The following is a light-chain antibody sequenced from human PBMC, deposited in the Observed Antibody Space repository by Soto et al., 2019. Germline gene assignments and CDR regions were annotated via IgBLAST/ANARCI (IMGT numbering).Light chain of an antibody. Sequence: QSVLTQPASVSGSPGQSITISCTGTSSDVGAYNLVSWYQQYPGKAPKLTVYEVTNRPSGVSNRFSGSKSGNAASLTISGLQAEDEADYYCSSYTTTSTLGVFGTGTKVTV. CDR3: SSYTTTSTLGV. CDR2: EVT. V-gene: IGLV2-14*01. J-gene: IGLJ1*01. CDR1: SSDVGAYNL.